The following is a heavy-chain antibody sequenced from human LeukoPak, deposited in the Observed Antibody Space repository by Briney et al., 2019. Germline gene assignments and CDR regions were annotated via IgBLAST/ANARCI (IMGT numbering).Heavy chain of an antibody. CDR2: ISGSGGST. Sequence: GGSLRLSCAASGFTFSSYAMSWVRQAPGKGLEWVSAISGSGGSTYYADSVKGRLTISRDNSKNTLYLQMNSLRAEDTAVYYCAKSPLGLWFGELLCFDYWGQGTLVTVSS. D-gene: IGHD3-10*01. J-gene: IGHJ4*02. V-gene: IGHV3-23*01. CDR1: GFTFSSYA. CDR3: AKSPLGLWFGELLCFDY.